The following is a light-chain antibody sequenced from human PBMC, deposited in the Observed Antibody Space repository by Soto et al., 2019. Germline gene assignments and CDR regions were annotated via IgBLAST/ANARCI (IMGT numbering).Light chain of an antibody. CDR3: QQYATWPET. CDR2: VTS. Sequence: VKSQAPVTLSXXPGPXAALXXRASQSVSSHLAWYQQKPGQAPRLLIYVTSKRASGIPDRFSGSGSQTDFTLTINGLEPEDFAVYYCQQYATWPETFSQGTKVDI. J-gene: IGKJ1*01. V-gene: IGKV3-20*01. CDR1: QSVSSH.